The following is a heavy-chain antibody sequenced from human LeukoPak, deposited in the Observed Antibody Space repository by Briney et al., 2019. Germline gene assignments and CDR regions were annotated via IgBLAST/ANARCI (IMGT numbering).Heavy chain of an antibody. Sequence: SVKVSCKASGGTFSSYAMSWVRQAPGQGLEWMGEIIPIFGTANYAQKFQGRVTITADKSTSTAYMELSSLRSEDTAVYYCARTSIAAAGAEYWFDPWGQGTLVTVSS. V-gene: IGHV1-69*06. CDR3: ARTSIAAAGAEYWFDP. CDR1: GGTFSSYA. CDR2: IIPIFGTA. D-gene: IGHD6-13*01. J-gene: IGHJ5*02.